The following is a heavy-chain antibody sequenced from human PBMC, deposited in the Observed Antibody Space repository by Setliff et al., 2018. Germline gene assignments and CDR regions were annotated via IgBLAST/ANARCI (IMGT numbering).Heavy chain of an antibody. CDR2: IYTSGTT. D-gene: IGHD2-21*01. CDR1: GASIGSGSHY. Sequence: SETLSLTCTVSGASIGSGSHYWSWIRQPAGRGLEWIGRIYTSGTTNYSPSLKSRVSISSDTSKNVISLKLNSVTAVDTAVYFCAREYVVISFVRNTHSHYGMDVWGQGTTVTVSS. J-gene: IGHJ6*02. V-gene: IGHV4-61*02. CDR3: AREYVVISFVRNTHSHYGMDV.